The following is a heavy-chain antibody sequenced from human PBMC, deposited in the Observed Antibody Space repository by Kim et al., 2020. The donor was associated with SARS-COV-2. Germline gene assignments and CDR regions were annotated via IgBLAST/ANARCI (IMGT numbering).Heavy chain of an antibody. CDR3: ARGATVTHHYFDY. Sequence: YNPSLKSRVTITVDTSKSQFSLKLSSVTAADTAVYYCARGATVTHHYFDYWGQGTLVTVSS. J-gene: IGHJ4*02. D-gene: IGHD4-17*01. V-gene: IGHV4-39*07.